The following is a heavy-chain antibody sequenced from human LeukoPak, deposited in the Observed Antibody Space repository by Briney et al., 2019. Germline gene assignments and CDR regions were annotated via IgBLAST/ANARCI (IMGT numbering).Heavy chain of an antibody. J-gene: IGHJ4*02. D-gene: IGHD6-25*01. CDR2: ISTSGDSS. CDR3: AKDESAATFIFDY. CDR1: GFTFSSYA. Sequence: GGSMRLSCAASGFTFSSYAMSWVRQAPGKGLEWVSGISTSGDSSYYADSVQGRFTISRDNSKNTLYLQMNSLRAEDTAIYYCAKDESAATFIFDYWGQGTLVTVSS. V-gene: IGHV3-23*01.